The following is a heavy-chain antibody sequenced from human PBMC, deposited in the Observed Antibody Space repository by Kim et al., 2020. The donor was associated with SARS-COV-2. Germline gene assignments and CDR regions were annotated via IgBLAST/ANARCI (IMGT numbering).Heavy chain of an antibody. CDR3: AKGNGGNYGYYFDY. J-gene: IGHJ4*02. V-gene: IGHV3-23*01. Sequence: ESVTRRFTISRDNSKNAPCLQMDSLGDEDTALYYCAKGNGGNYGYYFDYWGQGTLVTVSS. D-gene: IGHD4-17*01.